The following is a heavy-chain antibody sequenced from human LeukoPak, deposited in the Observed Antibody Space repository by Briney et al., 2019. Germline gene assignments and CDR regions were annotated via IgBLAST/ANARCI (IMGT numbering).Heavy chain of an antibody. Sequence: SETLSLTCTVSGGSISSSSYYWGWIRQPPGKGLEWIGSIYYSGSTYYNPSLKSRVTISVDTSKNQFSLKLSSVTAADTAVYYCARGAKRRVLRNYYMDVWGKGTTVTVSS. CDR2: IYYSGST. J-gene: IGHJ6*03. CDR1: GGSISSSSYY. D-gene: IGHD3-3*01. CDR3: ARGAKRRVLRNYYMDV. V-gene: IGHV4-39*07.